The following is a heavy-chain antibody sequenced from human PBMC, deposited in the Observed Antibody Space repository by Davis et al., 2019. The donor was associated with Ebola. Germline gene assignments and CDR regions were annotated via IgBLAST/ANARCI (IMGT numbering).Heavy chain of an antibody. J-gene: IGHJ4*02. D-gene: IGHD3-10*01. Sequence: GESLKISCAASGFTFDDYAMHWVRQAPGKGLEWVSLISWDGGSTYYADSVKGRFTISRDNSKNSLYLQMNSLRAEDTALYYCAKGSGSYGRHSFDYWGQGTLVTVSS. V-gene: IGHV3-43D*03. CDR1: GFTFDDYA. CDR3: AKGSGSYGRHSFDY. CDR2: ISWDGGST.